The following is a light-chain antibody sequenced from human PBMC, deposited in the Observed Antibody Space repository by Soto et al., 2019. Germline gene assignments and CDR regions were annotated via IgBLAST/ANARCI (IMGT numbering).Light chain of an antibody. CDR1: SRDIGTYDL. CDR2: EAT. Sequence: QSVLIQPASVSGSPRQSITISCTGTSRDIGTYDLVSWYQQHPGKVPKLIIYEATKRPSGVSSRFSGSKSGTTASLTISGLQAEAEADYYCCSYAGYTTYVFGSGTKVTVL. V-gene: IGLV2-23*01. J-gene: IGLJ1*01. CDR3: CSYAGYTTYV.